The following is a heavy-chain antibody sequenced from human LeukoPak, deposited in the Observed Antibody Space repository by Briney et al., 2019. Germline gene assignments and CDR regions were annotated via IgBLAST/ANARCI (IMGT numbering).Heavy chain of an antibody. V-gene: IGHV4-59*01. Sequence: SETLSLTCTVSGGSISSYYWSWIRQPPGKGLEWIGYIYYSGSTNYDPSLKSRVTISVDTSKNQFSLKLSSVTAADTAVYYCARQWGSSSWYYFDYWGQGTLVTVSS. D-gene: IGHD6-13*01. J-gene: IGHJ4*02. CDR2: IYYSGST. CDR1: GGSISSYY. CDR3: ARQWGSSSWYYFDY.